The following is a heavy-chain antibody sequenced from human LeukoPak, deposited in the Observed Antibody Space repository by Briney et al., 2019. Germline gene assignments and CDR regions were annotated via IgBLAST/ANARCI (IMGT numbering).Heavy chain of an antibody. Sequence: GGSLRLSCAASGFTFSDYYMSWIRQAPGKGLEWVSYISSSGSTIYYADSVKGRFTISRDNAKNSLYLQMNSLRAEDTAVYYCARDREWELLSAFDIWGQGTMVTVSS. CDR3: ARDREWELLSAFDI. D-gene: IGHD1-26*01. V-gene: IGHV3-11*01. J-gene: IGHJ3*02. CDR1: GFTFSDYY. CDR2: ISSSGSTI.